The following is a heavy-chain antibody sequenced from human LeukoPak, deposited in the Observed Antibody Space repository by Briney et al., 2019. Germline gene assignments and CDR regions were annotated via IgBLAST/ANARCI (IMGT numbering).Heavy chain of an antibody. D-gene: IGHD5-12*01. Sequence: GRSLRLSCAASGFTFSSYAMHWVRQAPGKGLEWVAVISYDGSNKYYADSVKGRFTISRDNSKNTLYLQMNSLRAEDTAVYYCARDGGHSGYEPSRWGQGTLVTVSS. V-gene: IGHV3-30*04. CDR2: ISYDGSNK. CDR1: GFTFSSYA. CDR3: ARDGGHSGYEPSR. J-gene: IGHJ4*02.